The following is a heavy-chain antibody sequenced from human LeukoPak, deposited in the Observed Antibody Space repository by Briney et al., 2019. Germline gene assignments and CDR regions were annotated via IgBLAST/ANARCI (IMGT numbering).Heavy chain of an antibody. J-gene: IGHJ5*02. CDR1: GGSFSGYY. V-gene: IGHV4-34*01. Sequence: SETLSLTCAVYGGSFSGYYWSWLRQPPGKGLKWIGEINHSGSTNYNPSLKSRVTISVDTSKNQFSLKLSSVTAADTAVYYCARGPPVTMVRGVIMSWFDPWGQGTLVTVSS. D-gene: IGHD3-10*01. CDR2: INHSGST. CDR3: ARGPPVTMVRGVIMSWFDP.